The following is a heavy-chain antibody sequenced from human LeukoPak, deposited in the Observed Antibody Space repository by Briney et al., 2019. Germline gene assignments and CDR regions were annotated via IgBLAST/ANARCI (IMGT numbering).Heavy chain of an antibody. CDR3: AISMAGRLAPSDLTGDY. V-gene: IGHV1-18*01. CDR2: ISGYNGDT. J-gene: IGHJ4*02. D-gene: IGHD6-6*01. Sequence: GASVTVSFKASGYTFINYGISWVRLAPGQGGEGMAWISGYNGDTYYGRKLQGRLTVTKDTSTSTAYMELKSLRSDDTAVYYCAISMAGRLAPSDLTGDYWGQGTLVTASS. CDR1: GYTFINYG.